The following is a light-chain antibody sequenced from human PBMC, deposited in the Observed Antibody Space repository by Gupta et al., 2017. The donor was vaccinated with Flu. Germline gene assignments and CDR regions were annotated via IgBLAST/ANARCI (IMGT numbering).Light chain of an antibody. CDR2: DGA. J-gene: IGKJ4*01. CDR3: HHRTNCLPVLT. CDR1: QSVDN. Sequence: EIVLTQSPVTLSVSPGERATLSCRASQSVDNLAWYQHKPGQTPRLLIFDGADRTAGTPVRFRGSGAGTDFNLTISSGEPEDYAAYYCHHRTNCLPVLTFGGGTKVEI. V-gene: IGKV3-11*01.